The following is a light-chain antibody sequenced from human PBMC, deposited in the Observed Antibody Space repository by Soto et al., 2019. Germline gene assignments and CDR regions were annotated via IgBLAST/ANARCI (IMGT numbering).Light chain of an antibody. J-gene: IGKJ5*01. Sequence: DIQMTQSPSTLSACVGDRVAITCRASQNISTSLAWYQHKPGKAPTLLMFDVSNLESGAPSRFSGSGSGTEFTLTISSLEPEDFAVYYCQQRSNWLITFGQGTRLEIK. CDR2: DVS. CDR1: QNISTS. V-gene: IGKV1-5*01. CDR3: QQRSNWLIT.